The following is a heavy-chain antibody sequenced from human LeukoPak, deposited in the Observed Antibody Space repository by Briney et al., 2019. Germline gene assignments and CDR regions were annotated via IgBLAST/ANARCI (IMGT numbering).Heavy chain of an antibody. CDR1: GFTFNKYD. V-gene: IGHV3-23*01. Sequence: GGSLRLSCAASGFTFNKYDINWVRQAPGKGLEWVSSSDERSGGTYYADSVRGRFTISRDFSTNTVYLQMNSLRAEDTATYYCAKGHCGGAGCSRRWYFFDSWSQGTHITVSS. CDR2: SDERSGGT. J-gene: IGHJ4*02. D-gene: IGHD2-21*01. CDR3: AKGHCGGAGCSRRWYFFDS.